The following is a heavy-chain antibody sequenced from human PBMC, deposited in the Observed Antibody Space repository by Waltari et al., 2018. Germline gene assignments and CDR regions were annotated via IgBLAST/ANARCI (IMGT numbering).Heavy chain of an antibody. D-gene: IGHD3-3*01. Sequence: QVHLAQSGAEVKKPGASVKVSCEASGNIFVNSDINWVGQAPGQGLEWMGWMNPNSGNTGYAQKFQGRVTMTRNSAISTAYMELSGLRSEDTAVYYCARSQGSISAPPYYYYIDVWGEGTTVTVSS. CDR3: ARSQGSISAPPYYYYIDV. V-gene: IGHV1-8*01. CDR1: GNIFVNSD. CDR2: MNPNSGNT. J-gene: IGHJ6*03.